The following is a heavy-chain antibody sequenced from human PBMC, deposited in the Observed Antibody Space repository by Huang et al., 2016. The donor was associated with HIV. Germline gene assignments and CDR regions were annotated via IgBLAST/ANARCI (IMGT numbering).Heavy chain of an antibody. D-gene: IGHD1-26*01. CDR1: GNTFSGYG. V-gene: IGHV1-18*04. CDR3: ARDRRPYSGSYLGY. CDR2: ISGYNGNT. Sequence: SGNTFSGYGISWVRQAPGQGLEWMGWISGYNGNTNYVENLQGRVTMTTDTSTSTAYMELRSLGADDTAVYYCARDRRPYSGSYLGYWGQGTLVTVS. J-gene: IGHJ4*02.